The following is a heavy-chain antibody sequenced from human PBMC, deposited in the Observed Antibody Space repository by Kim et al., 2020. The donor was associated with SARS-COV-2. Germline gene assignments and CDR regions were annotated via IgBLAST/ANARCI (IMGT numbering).Heavy chain of an antibody. J-gene: IGHJ4*02. D-gene: IGHD3-22*01. Sequence: GGSLRLSCAASGFTFSNAWMSWVRQAPGKGLEWVGRIKSKTDGGTTDYAAPVKGRFTISRDDSKNTLYLQMNRLKTEDTAVYYCTTHYYDSSGYYRGEDYWGQGTLVTVSS. CDR2: IKSKTDGGTT. CDR3: TTHYYDSSGYYRGEDY. V-gene: IGHV3-15*01. CDR1: GFTFSNAW.